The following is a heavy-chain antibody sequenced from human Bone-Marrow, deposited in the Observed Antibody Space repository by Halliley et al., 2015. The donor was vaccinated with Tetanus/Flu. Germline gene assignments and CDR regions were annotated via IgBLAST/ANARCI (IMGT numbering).Heavy chain of an antibody. V-gene: IGHV4-30-4*01. CDR3: VRGRDGHYYDPSGLDF. D-gene: IGHD3-22*01. J-gene: IGHJ4*02. Sequence: YIFYGGRPYYNPSLESRTTISIDTSKNQFSLRVRSVTAADTAVYYCVRGRDGHYYDPSGLDFWGQGTLVTASS. CDR2: IFYGGRP.